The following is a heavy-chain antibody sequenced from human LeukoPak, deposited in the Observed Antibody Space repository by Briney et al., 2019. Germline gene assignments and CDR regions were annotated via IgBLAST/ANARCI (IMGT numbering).Heavy chain of an antibody. D-gene: IGHD4-17*01. Sequence: PSETLSLTCAVYGGSFSGYYWSWIRQPPGKGLEWIGEINHSGSTNYNPSLKSRVTISVDTSKNQFSLKLSSVTVADTAVYYCAGRTTVTTIDYWGQGTLVTVSS. V-gene: IGHV4-34*01. CDR2: INHSGST. J-gene: IGHJ4*02. CDR1: GGSFSGYY. CDR3: AGRTTVTTIDY.